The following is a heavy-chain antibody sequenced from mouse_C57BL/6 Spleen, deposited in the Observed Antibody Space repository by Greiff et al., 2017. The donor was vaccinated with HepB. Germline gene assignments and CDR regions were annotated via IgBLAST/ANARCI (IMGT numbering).Heavy chain of an antibody. CDR3: ASEGYYGSSYVY. Sequence: VQLQQSGAELAKPGASVKLSCKASGYTFTSYWMHWVKQRPGQGLEWIGYINPSSGYTKYNQKFKDKATLTADKSSRTAYMQLSSLTYEDSAVYYGASEGYYGSSYVYWGQGTLVTVSA. CDR1: GYTFTSYW. CDR2: INPSSGYT. D-gene: IGHD1-1*01. V-gene: IGHV1-7*01. J-gene: IGHJ3*01.